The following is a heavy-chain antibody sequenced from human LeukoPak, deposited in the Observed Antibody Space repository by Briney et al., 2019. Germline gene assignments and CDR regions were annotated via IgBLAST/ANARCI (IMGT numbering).Heavy chain of an antibody. Sequence: ASVKVSCKASGYTFTSYYMHWVRQAPGQGLEWMGIINPSGGSTSYAQKFQGRVTMTRDTSTSTVYMELSSLRSEDTAVYYCARNAGGYRQPQHRYNWFDPWGQGTLVTVSS. CDR3: ARNAGGYRQPQHRYNWFDP. J-gene: IGHJ5*02. CDR1: GYTFTSYY. V-gene: IGHV1-46*01. CDR2: INPSGGST. D-gene: IGHD3-10*01.